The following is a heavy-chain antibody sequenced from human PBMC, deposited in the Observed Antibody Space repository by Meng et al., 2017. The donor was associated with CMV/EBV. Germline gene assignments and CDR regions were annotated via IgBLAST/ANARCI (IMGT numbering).Heavy chain of an antibody. CDR3: ARDPHYDFWVEGSNGMDV. CDR1: GFTFTNYG. Sequence: GGSLRLSCAASGFTFTNYGMHWVRQAPGKGLEWVAVVSSDGANKYYGDSVKGRFTISRDNSKNTLYLQMNSLRTEDTALYYCARDPHYDFWVEGSNGMDVWGQGTTVTVSS. J-gene: IGHJ6*02. D-gene: IGHD3-3*01. CDR2: VSSDGANK. V-gene: IGHV3-30*19.